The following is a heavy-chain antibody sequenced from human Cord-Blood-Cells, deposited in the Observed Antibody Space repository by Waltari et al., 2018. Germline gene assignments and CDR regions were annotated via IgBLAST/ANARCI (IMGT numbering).Heavy chain of an antibody. CDR2: IKQDGSEK. V-gene: IGHV3-7*01. J-gene: IGHJ4*02. Sequence: EVQLVESGGGLVQPGGSLRLSCAASGFTFSSYWMSWVRQAPGKGLEWVANIKQDGSEKYYVDSVKGRFTISRDNAKNSLYLQMNSLRAEDTAVYYCARDPHPDFWSGYPDYWGQGTLVTVSS. CDR3: ARDPHPDFWSGYPDY. D-gene: IGHD3-3*01. CDR1: GFTFSSYW.